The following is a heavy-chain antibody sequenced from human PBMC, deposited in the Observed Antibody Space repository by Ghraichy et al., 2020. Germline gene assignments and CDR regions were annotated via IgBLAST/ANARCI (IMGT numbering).Heavy chain of an antibody. V-gene: IGHV3-7*01. CDR1: GFTFSSYW. CDR3: ARGFAPERGGDLIDY. Sequence: GGSLRLSCAASGFTFSSYWMSWVRQAPGKGLEWVANIKQDGSEKYYVDSVKGRFTISRDNAKNSLYLQMNSLRAEDTAVYYCARGFAPERGGDLIDYWGQGTLVTVSS. J-gene: IGHJ4*02. CDR2: IKQDGSEK. D-gene: IGHD1-14*01.